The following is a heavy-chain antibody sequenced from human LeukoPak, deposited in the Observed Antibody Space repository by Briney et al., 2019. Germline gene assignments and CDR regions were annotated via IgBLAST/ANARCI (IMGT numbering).Heavy chain of an antibody. CDR3: AKDLGATLYYYYGMDV. J-gene: IGHJ6*02. CDR2: ISWNSGSI. CDR1: GFTFDDYA. Sequence: GGSLRLSCAASGFTFDDYAMHWVRQAPGKGLEWVSGISWNSGSIDYADSVKGRFTISRDNAKNSLYLQMNSLRAEDTALYYCAKDLGATLYYYYGMDVWGQGTTVTVSS. V-gene: IGHV3-9*01. D-gene: IGHD1-26*01.